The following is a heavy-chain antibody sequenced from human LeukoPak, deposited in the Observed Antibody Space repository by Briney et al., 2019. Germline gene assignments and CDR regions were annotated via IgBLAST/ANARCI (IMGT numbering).Heavy chain of an antibody. CDR3: SRFYGGNSAADFDY. V-gene: IGHV4-30-4*01. Sequence: SETLSLTCTVSGGSISSGDYYLSWIRQPPGKGLEWIGYIYYSGSTYYNPSLKSRVTISVDTSKNQFSLKLSSVTAADTAVSYCSRFYGGNSAADFDYWGQGTLVTVSS. J-gene: IGHJ4*02. CDR1: GGSISSGDYY. D-gene: IGHD4-23*01. CDR2: IYYSGST.